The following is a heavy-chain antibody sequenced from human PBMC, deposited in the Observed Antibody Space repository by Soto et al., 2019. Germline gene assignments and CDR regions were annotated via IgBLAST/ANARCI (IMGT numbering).Heavy chain of an antibody. CDR2: TYYRSKWYN. D-gene: IGHD3-22*01. V-gene: IGHV6-1*01. CDR1: GDSVSSNSAA. CDR3: ARGGRYYDSSGYRPENWFDP. J-gene: IGHJ5*02. Sequence: SQTLSLTCAISGDSVSSNSAAWNWIRQSPSRGLEWLGRTYYRSKWYNDYAVSVKSRITINPDTSKSQFSLQLNSVTPEDTAVYYCARGGRYYDSSGYRPENWFDPWGQGTLVTVSS.